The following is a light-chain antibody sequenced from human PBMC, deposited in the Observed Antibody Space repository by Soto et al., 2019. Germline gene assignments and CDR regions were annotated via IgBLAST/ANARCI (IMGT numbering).Light chain of an antibody. Sequence: EIVLTQSPGTLSLFPGERATLSCRASQSVSSSYLAWYQLKPGQAPRLLIYGASSRATGIPDRFSGSGSGTDFTLTISRVEPEDFAVYICQQYGTSPRTFGQGTRLEIK. CDR2: GAS. V-gene: IGKV3-20*01. J-gene: IGKJ5*01. CDR3: QQYGTSPRT. CDR1: QSVSSSY.